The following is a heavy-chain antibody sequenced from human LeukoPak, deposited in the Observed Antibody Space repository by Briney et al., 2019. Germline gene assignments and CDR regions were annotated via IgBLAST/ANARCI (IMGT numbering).Heavy chain of an antibody. CDR3: ARLTHGSSSSADY. CDR1: GGSISSSSYY. Sequence: PETLSLTCTVSGGSISSSSYYWGWIRQPPGKGLEWIGSIYYSGSTYYNPSLKSRVTISVDTSKNQFSLKLSSVTAADTAVYYCARLTHGSSSSADYWGQGTLVTVSS. V-gene: IGHV4-39*01. D-gene: IGHD6-6*01. J-gene: IGHJ4*02. CDR2: IYYSGST.